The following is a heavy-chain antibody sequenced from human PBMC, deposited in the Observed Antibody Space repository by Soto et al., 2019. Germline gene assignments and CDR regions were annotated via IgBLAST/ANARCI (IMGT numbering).Heavy chain of an antibody. CDR1: GFTFSSYA. V-gene: IGHV3-23*01. CDR3: AKDASSMEWLLSPNWFDP. J-gene: IGHJ5*02. D-gene: IGHD3-3*01. CDR2: ISGSGGST. Sequence: GGSLRLSCAASGFTFSSYAMSWVRQAPGKGLEWVSAISGSGGSTYYADSVKGRFTISRDNSKNTLYLQMNSLRAEDTAVYYCAKDASSMEWLLSPNWFDPWGQGTLVTVSS.